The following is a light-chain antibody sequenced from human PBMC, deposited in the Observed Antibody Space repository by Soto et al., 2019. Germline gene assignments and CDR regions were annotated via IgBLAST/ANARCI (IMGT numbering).Light chain of an antibody. CDR3: QQTYSPPWT. CDR1: QSIRSY. V-gene: IGKV1-39*01. J-gene: IGKJ1*01. CDR2: AAA. Sequence: DIQMTQSPSSLSASLGDRVTIXXRASQSIRSYLNWYQQKPGKAPKLXIYAAASLQSGVPSSFRGFGAGTDFTLTITRLQAEDFATYYCQQTYSPPWTFGQGTKVDIK.